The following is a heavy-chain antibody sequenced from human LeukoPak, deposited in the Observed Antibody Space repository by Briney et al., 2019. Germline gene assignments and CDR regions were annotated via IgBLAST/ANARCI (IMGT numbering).Heavy chain of an antibody. CDR1: GYTFTSYG. V-gene: IGHV1-69*04. CDR3: ARARGYGFWSGYLEDY. Sequence: SVKVSCKASGYTFTSYGISWVRQAPGQGLEWMGRIIPILGIANYAQKFQGRVTITADKSTSTAYMELSSLRSEDTAVYYCARARGYGFWSGYLEDYWGQGTLVTVSS. J-gene: IGHJ4*02. CDR2: IIPILGIA. D-gene: IGHD3-3*01.